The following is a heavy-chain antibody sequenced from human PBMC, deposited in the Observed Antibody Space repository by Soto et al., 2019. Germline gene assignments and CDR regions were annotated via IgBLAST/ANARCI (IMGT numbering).Heavy chain of an antibody. CDR1: GFTFSSYA. CDR3: ASNGGYDYYYYYGMDV. Sequence: GGSLRLSCAASGFTFSSYAMHWVRQAPGKGLEWVAVISYDGSNKYYADSVKGRFTISRDNSKNTLYLQMNSLRAEDTAVYYCASNGGYDYYYYYGMDVWGQGTTVTVSS. V-gene: IGHV3-30-3*01. J-gene: IGHJ6*02. CDR2: ISYDGSNK. D-gene: IGHD5-12*01.